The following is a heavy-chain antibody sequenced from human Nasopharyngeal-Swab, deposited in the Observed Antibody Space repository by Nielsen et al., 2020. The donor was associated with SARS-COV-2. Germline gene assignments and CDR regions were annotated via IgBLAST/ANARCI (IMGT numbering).Heavy chain of an antibody. V-gene: IGHV3-7*01. CDR3: ATTDRDNLLAGYYYYGMDV. J-gene: IGHJ6*02. Sequence: GGSLRLSCAASGFSFSGVWMSWVRQAPGKGLEWVANINRDGSEKYHVDSVKGRFTISRDNAKNSLYLQMNSLRDEDTAVYYCATTDRDNLLAGYYYYGMDVWGQGTTVTVSS. CDR1: GFSFSGVW. D-gene: IGHD3-9*01. CDR2: INRDGSEK.